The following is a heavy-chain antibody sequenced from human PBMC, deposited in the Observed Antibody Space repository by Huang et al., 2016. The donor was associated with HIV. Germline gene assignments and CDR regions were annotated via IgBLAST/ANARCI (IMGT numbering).Heavy chain of an antibody. CDR2: ISDGGGST. J-gene: IGHJ4*02. CDR1: GFTFSSYA. CDR3: AKGRGYSYNYAFDF. Sequence: EVELWESGGGLVQPGGSLRLSCAASGFTFSSYAVAWVRQGPGKGLQWVSGISDGGGSTYYADSVKGRFTISRDNFRNMVYLHINSLRDEDTAIYYCAKGRGYSYNYAFDFWGQGTLVTVSS. D-gene: IGHD5-18*01. V-gene: IGHV3-23*01.